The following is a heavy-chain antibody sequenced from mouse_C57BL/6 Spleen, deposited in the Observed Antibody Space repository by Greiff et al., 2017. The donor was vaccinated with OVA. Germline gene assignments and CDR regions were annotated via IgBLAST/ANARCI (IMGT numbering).Heavy chain of an antibody. CDR3: ARSGDYDHYAMDY. CDR2: INPSSGYT. J-gene: IGHJ4*01. V-gene: IGHV1-4*01. CDR1: GYTFTSYT. Sequence: QVQLQQSGAELARPGASVKMSCKASGYTFTSYTMHWVKQRPGQGLEWIGYINPSSGYTKYNQKFKDKATLTADKSSSPAYMQLSSLTSEDSAVYYCARSGDYDHYAMDYWGQGTSVTVSS. D-gene: IGHD2-4*01.